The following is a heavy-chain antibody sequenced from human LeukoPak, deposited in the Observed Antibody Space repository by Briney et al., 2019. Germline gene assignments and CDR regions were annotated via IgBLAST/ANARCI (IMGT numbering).Heavy chain of an antibody. D-gene: IGHD3-22*01. V-gene: IGHV3-30*02. J-gene: IGHJ4*02. Sequence: GGSLRLSCAASGFNFNSYGMHWVRQAPGKGLEWVAFIRFDGSDRYYTDSVKGRFTLYRDISRNTLYLQMNSLRADDTAVYYCAKAGAMILQHYFDYWGQGTLVTVSS. CDR3: AKAGAMILQHYFDY. CDR1: GFNFNSYG. CDR2: IRFDGSDR.